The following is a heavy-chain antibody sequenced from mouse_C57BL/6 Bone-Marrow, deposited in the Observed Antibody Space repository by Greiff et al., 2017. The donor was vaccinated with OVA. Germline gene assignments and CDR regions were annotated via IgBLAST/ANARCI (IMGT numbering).Heavy chain of an antibody. D-gene: IGHD1-1*01. J-gene: IGHJ2*01. Sequence: VQLKESGPELVKPGASVKIPCKASGYTFTDYNMDWVKQSHGKSLEWIGDINPNNGGTIYNQKFKGKATLTVDKSSSTAYMELRSLTSEDTAVYYCARATTVVARGYFDYWGQGTTLTVSS. CDR3: ARATTVVARGYFDY. CDR2: INPNNGGT. V-gene: IGHV1-18*01. CDR1: GYTFTDYN.